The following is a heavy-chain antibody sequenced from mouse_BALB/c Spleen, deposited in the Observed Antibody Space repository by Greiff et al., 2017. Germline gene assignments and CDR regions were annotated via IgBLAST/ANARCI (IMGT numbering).Heavy chain of an antibody. Sequence: EVMLVESGGGLVQPGGSRKLSCAASGFTFSSFGMHWVRQAPEKGLEWVAYISSGSSTIYYADTVKGRFTISRDNPKNTLFLQMTSLRSEDTAMYYCARELDYWGQGTTLTVSS. CDR2: ISSGSSTI. CDR3: ARELDY. CDR1: GFTFSSFG. V-gene: IGHV5-17*02. J-gene: IGHJ2*01.